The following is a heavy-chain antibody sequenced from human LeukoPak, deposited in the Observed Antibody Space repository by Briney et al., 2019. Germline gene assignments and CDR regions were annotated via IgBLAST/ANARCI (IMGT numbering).Heavy chain of an antibody. J-gene: IGHJ4*02. V-gene: IGHV1-18*01. CDR3: ARVWPAYCGGDCYGDVDY. Sequence: GASVKVSCKASGYTFTSYGISWVRQAPGQGLEWMGWISAHNGNTNYAQKLQGRVTMTTDTSTSTAYMELRSLRSDDTAVYYCARVWPAYCGGDCYGDVDYWGQGTLVTVSS. D-gene: IGHD2-21*02. CDR2: ISAHNGNT. CDR1: GYTFTSYG.